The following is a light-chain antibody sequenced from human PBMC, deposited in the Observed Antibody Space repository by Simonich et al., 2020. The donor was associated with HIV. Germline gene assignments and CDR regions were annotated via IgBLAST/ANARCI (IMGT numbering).Light chain of an antibody. CDR2: WAS. CDR1: QSVLYSSNNKNY. J-gene: IGKJ1*01. CDR3: QQYYSTPPT. Sequence: DIVMTQSPDSLAVSLGERATINCKSSQSVLYSSNNKNYLAWYQQKPGPPPNLLIYWASTRGSGVPDRFSASGSGTDFTLTISSLQAEDVAIYYCQQYYSTPPTFGQGTKVEIK. V-gene: IGKV4-1*01.